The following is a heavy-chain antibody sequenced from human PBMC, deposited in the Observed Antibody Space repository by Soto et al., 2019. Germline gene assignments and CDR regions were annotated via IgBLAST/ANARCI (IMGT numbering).Heavy chain of an antibody. CDR2: IDLSESYT. CDR3: ATQGLTTYYFGY. CDR1: GYRFARQW. Sequence: EVQLVQSGAEVKKSGESLRISCKVSGYRFARQWISWVRQVPGKGQEWMGRIDLSESYTTYNPSFQGHVTFSADKSITTAYLQWRSLEASDTATYYCATQGLTTYYFGYWGQGTLVTVSS. J-gene: IGHJ4*02. V-gene: IGHV5-10-1*03.